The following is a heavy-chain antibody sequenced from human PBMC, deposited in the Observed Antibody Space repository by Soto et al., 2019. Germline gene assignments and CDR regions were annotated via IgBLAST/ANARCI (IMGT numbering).Heavy chain of an antibody. Sequence: GGSLRLSCAASGFTFSSYAMSWVRQAPGKGLEWVSAISGSGGSTYYADSVKGRFTIPRDNSKNTLFLQMNSLRAEDTAVYYCAKGDSSGWYFAGYYGMDVWGQGTTVTVSS. D-gene: IGHD6-19*01. CDR2: ISGSGGST. CDR1: GFTFSSYA. CDR3: AKGDSSGWYFAGYYGMDV. J-gene: IGHJ6*02. V-gene: IGHV3-23*01.